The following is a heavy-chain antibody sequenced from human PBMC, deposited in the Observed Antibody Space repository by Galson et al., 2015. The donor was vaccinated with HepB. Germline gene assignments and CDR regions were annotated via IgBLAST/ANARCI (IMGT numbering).Heavy chain of an antibody. D-gene: IGHD1-1*01. CDR2: ITYDGSNK. Sequence: SLRLSCAASGFTFSSYAVHWIRQAPGKGLEWVAIITYDGSNKYHADSVKGRFTISRDNSKNTLYLQMNSLRAEDTAVYHCARGGVQGLYYYYGMDVWGQGTTVTVFS. CDR3: ARGGVQGLYYYYGMDV. J-gene: IGHJ6*02. V-gene: IGHV3-30*04. CDR1: GFTFSSYA.